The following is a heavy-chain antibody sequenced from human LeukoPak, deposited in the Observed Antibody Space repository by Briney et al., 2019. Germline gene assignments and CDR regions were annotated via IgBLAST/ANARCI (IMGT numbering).Heavy chain of an antibody. CDR1: GFSHSTSGVG. CDR3: AHEGYYQGYFDY. V-gene: IGHV2-5*01. J-gene: IGHJ4*02. CDR2: IYWNDDK. Sequence: SGPTLVKPTQTLTLTCTFSGFSHSTSGVGVGWIRQPPGKSLEWLALIYWNDDKRYSPSLKSRLTITKDTSKNQVVLTMTNMDPVDTATYYCAHEGYYQGYFDYWGQGTLVTVSS. D-gene: IGHD3-22*01.